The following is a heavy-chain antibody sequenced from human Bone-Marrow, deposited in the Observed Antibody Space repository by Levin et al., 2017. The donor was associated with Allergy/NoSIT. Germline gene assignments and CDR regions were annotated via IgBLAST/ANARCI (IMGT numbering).Heavy chain of an antibody. Sequence: ASVKVSCKASGYTFTSYGISWVRQAPGQGLEWMGWISAYNGNTNYAQKLQGRVTMTTDTSTSTAYMELRSLRSDDTAVYYCARAPHDGIVGVLVYYWGQGTLVTVSS. D-gene: IGHD1-26*01. CDR1: GYTFTSYG. CDR2: ISAYNGNT. J-gene: IGHJ4*02. V-gene: IGHV1-18*01. CDR3: ARAPHDGIVGVLVYY.